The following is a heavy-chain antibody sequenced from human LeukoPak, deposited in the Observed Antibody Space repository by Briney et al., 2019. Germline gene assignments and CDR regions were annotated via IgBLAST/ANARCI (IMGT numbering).Heavy chain of an antibody. Sequence: GGSLRLSCAASGFTFSSYAMSWVRQAPGKGLEWVLSITTSGGSTSYADSVRGRFTISRDNSKNTLYLQMNSLRAEDTALYYCVCYDNAAEYFHYWGQGTLVTVSS. D-gene: IGHD3-22*01. V-gene: IGHV3-23*01. CDR1: GFTFSSYA. CDR2: ITTSGGST. J-gene: IGHJ1*01. CDR3: VCYDNAAEYFHY.